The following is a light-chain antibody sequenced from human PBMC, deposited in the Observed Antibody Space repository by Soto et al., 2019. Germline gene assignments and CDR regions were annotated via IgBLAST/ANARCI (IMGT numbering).Light chain of an antibody. CDR2: EVS. J-gene: IGLJ1*01. CDR3: GTWDSSLNVYV. V-gene: IGLV2-14*01. Sequence: QSALTQPASVSGSPGQSITISCTGTSSDVGGYNYVSWYQQHPGKAPKLMIYEVSNRPSGVSNRFSGSKSGNTASLTITGLQTGDEGDYSCGTWDSSLNVYVFGAGTKVTVL. CDR1: SSDVGGYNY.